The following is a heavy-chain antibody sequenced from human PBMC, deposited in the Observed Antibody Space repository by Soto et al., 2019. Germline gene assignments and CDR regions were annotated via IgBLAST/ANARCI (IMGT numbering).Heavy chain of an antibody. CDR2: IYYSGST. V-gene: IGHV4-59*01. CDR3: ERGDYYGWFDP. Sequence: SETLSLTCTVSGGSISSYYWSWIRQPPGKGLEWIGYIYYSGSTNYNPSLKSRVTISVDTSKNQFSLKLSSVTAADTAVYYCERGDYYGWFDPWGQGTLVTVSS. CDR1: GGSISSYY. D-gene: IGHD3-10*01. J-gene: IGHJ5*02.